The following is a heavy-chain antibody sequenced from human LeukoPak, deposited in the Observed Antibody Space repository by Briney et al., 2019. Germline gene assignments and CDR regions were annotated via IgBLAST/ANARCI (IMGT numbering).Heavy chain of an antibody. V-gene: IGHV3-23*01. Sequence: GGSLRLSCAASGFTFSSYSMSWVRQAPGKGLEWVSTISGSGGSTFYQVSVKGRFTISRDNSKNPLYLQMNSLRAEDTAVYYCAKDLDIVVVPAALYYYYGMDVWGQGTTVTVSS. CDR2: ISGSGGST. D-gene: IGHD2-2*01. J-gene: IGHJ6*02. CDR3: AKDLDIVVVPAALYYYYGMDV. CDR1: GFTFSSYS.